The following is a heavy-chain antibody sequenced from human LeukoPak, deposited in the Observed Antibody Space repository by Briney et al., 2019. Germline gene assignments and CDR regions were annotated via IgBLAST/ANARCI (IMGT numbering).Heavy chain of an antibody. J-gene: IGHJ3*02. CDR3: AREQYGSDDALDI. D-gene: IGHD4-17*01. CDR2: IWFDGSNK. V-gene: IGHV3-33*01. Sequence: PGGSLRLSCAASGFTFSSYGMHWVRQAPGKGLEWVAVIWFDGSNKYYADSVKGRFTVSRDNSKNTMDLQMNSLRAEDTAVYYCAREQYGSDDALDIWGQGTMVTVSP. CDR1: GFTFSSYG.